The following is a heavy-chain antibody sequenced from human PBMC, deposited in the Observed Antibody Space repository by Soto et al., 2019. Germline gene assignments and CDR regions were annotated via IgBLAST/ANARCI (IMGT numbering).Heavy chain of an antibody. D-gene: IGHD6-19*01. CDR3: ARGSSGWRTFDY. J-gene: IGHJ4*02. V-gene: IGHV4-39*07. CDR1: GGSISSSSSY. CDR2: INHSGST. Sequence: PSETLSLTCTVSGGSISSSSSYWSWIRQPPGKGLEWIGEINHSGSTNYNPSLKSRVTISVDTSKNQFSLKKSSVTAADTAVYYCARGSSGWRTFDYWGQGTLVTVSS.